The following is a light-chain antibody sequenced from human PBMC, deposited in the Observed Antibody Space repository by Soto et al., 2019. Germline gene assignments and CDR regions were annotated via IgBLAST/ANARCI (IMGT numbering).Light chain of an antibody. CDR2: WAS. V-gene: IGKV4-1*01. CDR1: QSVLYSSNNKNY. CDR3: QHYYTTPRT. Sequence: DIVMTQSPDSLPVSLGERATINCKSSQSVLYSSNNKNYLAWYQQKPGQPPKRLIYWASIRASGVPDRFSGSGSGTDFTLTISSLQAEDVAVYYCQHYYTTPRTFGQGTRLEIK. J-gene: IGKJ2*02.